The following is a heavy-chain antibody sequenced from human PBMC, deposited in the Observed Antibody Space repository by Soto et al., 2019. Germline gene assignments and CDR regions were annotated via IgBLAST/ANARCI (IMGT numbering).Heavy chain of an antibody. CDR1: GGSFTEYY. Sequence: PSETRSLTCAVNGGSFTEYYGCWIRQSPGKGLEWIGEVSHRGRTNYNPSLKSRVTISIDMSKNQFSLKLNSLTAADTGMYYCARNGGSAWDHFDSWGQGTVVT. J-gene: IGHJ4*02. D-gene: IGHD6-25*01. CDR2: VSHRGRT. V-gene: IGHV4-34*01. CDR3: ARNGGSAWDHFDS.